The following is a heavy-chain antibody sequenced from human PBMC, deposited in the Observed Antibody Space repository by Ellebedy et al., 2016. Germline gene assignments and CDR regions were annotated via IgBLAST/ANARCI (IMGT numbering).Heavy chain of an antibody. J-gene: IGHJ4*02. CDR1: GYTFSSYG. Sequence: ASVKVSCKASGYTFSSYGLSWVRQAPGQGLEWMGWISGYNDKTNFAQKFQGRVTMTTDTSTSTAYLNLRSLNSDDTAVYYCARRAYSSSWLPYFDNWGQGTLVTVSS. CDR3: ARRAYSSSWLPYFDN. CDR2: ISGYNDKT. D-gene: IGHD6-13*01. V-gene: IGHV1-18*01.